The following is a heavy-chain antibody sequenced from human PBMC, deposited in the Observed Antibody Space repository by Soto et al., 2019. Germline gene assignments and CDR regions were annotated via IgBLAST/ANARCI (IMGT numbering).Heavy chain of an antibody. CDR1: GFTFSSYA. CDR3: AKIGGPWSSSSWPNAFDI. D-gene: IGHD6-13*01. Sequence: AGGSLRLSCAASGFTFSSYAMSWVRQAPGKGLEWVSAISGSGGSTYYADSVKGRFTISRDNSKNTLYLQMNSLRAEDTAVYYCAKIGGPWSSSSWPNAFDIWGQGTMVTVSS. J-gene: IGHJ3*02. V-gene: IGHV3-23*01. CDR2: ISGSGGST.